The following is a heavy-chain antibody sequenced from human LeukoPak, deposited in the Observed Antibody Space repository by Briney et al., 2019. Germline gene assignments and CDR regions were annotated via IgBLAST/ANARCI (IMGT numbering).Heavy chain of an antibody. D-gene: IGHD2-2*01. V-gene: IGHV4-59*08. CDR2: IFYSGTT. CDR3: ARQKAYCSSTSCLYYYYYYMDV. J-gene: IGHJ6*03. CDR1: GGSISSYY. Sequence: PSQTLSLTCTVSGGSISSYYWSWIRQPPGKGLEWIGFIFYSGTTNYNPSLKSRVTISVDTSKNQFSLKLSSVTAADTAVYYCARQKAYCSSTSCLYYYYYYMDVWGKGTTVTISS.